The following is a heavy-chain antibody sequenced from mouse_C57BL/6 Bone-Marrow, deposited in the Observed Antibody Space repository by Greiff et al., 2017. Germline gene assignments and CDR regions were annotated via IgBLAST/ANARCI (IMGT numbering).Heavy chain of an antibody. CDR3: TGDGLDY. D-gene: IGHD1-1*01. J-gene: IGHJ2*01. Sequence: QVQLHQSGAELVRPGASVTLSCKASGYTFTDYEMHWVKQTPVHGLEWIGAIDPETGGTAYNQKFKGKAILTADKSSSTAYMELRSLTSEDSAVYYCTGDGLDYWGQGTTLTVSS. CDR1: GYTFTDYE. V-gene: IGHV1-15*01. CDR2: IDPETGGT.